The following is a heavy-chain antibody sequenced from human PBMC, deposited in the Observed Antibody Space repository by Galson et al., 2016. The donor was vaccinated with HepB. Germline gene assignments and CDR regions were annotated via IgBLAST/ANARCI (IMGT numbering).Heavy chain of an antibody. CDR3: ASDPWRDY. Sequence: SLRLSCAASGVALSSDGMHWVRQAPGKGLEWVAVTWYDGSKEYYADSVKGRFTISRDNSKNTLWLQMNSLRAEDTAVYYCASDPWRDYWGQGTLVTVSS. CDR2: TWYDGSKE. D-gene: IGHD5-24*01. J-gene: IGHJ4*02. V-gene: IGHV3-33*01. CDR1: GVALSSDG.